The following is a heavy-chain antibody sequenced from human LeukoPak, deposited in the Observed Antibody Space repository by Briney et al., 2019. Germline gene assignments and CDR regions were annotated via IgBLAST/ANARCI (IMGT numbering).Heavy chain of an antibody. V-gene: IGHV3-48*01. J-gene: IGHJ6*03. CDR2: ISSSSSTI. CDR1: GFTFSSYS. D-gene: IGHD4-17*01. CDR3: ARDSDGDYGDCDYYYYYMDV. Sequence: GGSLRLSCAASGFTFSSYSMNWVRQAPGKGLEWVSYISSSSSTIYYPDSVKGRFTIFRDNAKNSLYLQMNSLRAEDTAVYYCARDSDGDYGDCDYYYYYMDVWGKGTTVTVSS.